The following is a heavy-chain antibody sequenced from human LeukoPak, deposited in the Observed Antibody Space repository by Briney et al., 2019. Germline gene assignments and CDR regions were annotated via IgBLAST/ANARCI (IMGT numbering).Heavy chain of an antibody. D-gene: IGHD6-13*01. CDR2: IDWDDVK. CDR1: GFSLSTSGMC. J-gene: IGHJ4*02. Sequence: SGPALVKPTQTLTLTCTFSGFSLSTSGMCVSWIRQPPGKALEWLARIDWDDVKYYSTSLKTRLTISKDTSKNQVVLTMTNMDPVDTATYYCARTTGGSLTNDYWGQGTLVTVSS. CDR3: ARTTGGSLTNDY. V-gene: IGHV2-70*11.